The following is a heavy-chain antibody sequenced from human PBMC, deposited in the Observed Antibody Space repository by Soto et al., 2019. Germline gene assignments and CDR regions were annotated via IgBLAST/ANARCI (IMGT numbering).Heavy chain of an antibody. J-gene: IGHJ5*02. CDR3: ATDLVGSATARQRYNWFDP. Sequence: SETLSRTCAVSGGSISSYYWSWIRQPPGKGLEWIGHISYSGTTNYKPSLQSRVTMSLDTSKNPFSLRLSSVTAADTAVYSCATDLVGSATARQRYNWFDPWGQGTLVTVSS. CDR1: GGSISSYY. V-gene: IGHV4-59*01. D-gene: IGHD1-26*01. CDR2: ISYSGTT.